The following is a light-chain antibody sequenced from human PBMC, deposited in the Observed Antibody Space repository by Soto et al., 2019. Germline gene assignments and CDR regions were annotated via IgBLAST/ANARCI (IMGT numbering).Light chain of an antibody. Sequence: QSVLTQPASISGSPGQSITISCTGTNSDVGGYNYVSWYQQYPGKAPKLMIYDVDNRPSGVSYRFSGSKSGKPASLTISGLQAEDEADYYCSSYTTSSTGVFGGGTKLTVL. CDR2: DVD. CDR1: NSDVGGYNY. CDR3: SSYTTSSTGV. J-gene: IGLJ2*01. V-gene: IGLV2-14*01.